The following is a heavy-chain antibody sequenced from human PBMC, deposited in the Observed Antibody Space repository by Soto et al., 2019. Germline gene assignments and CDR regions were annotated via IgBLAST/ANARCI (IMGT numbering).Heavy chain of an antibody. CDR1: GFTFSNYW. D-gene: IGHD3-16*01. CDR2: INPDGSRT. J-gene: IGHJ5*02. Sequence: EVQLVESGGDLVQPGGSLRLSCAASGFTFSNYWMHWVRQAPGKGLMWVSRINPDGSRTTYADSVKGRFAISRDNAKNTVYMQMHSLIAEDAAVYYCARVKLGSYDWFDPWGQGTLVTVSS. CDR3: ARVKLGSYDWFDP. V-gene: IGHV3-74*01.